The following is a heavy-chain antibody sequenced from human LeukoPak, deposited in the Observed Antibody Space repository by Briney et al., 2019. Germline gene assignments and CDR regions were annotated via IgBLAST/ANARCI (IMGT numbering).Heavy chain of an antibody. V-gene: IGHV4-59*01. Sequence: PSETLSLTCAVYDGSFSGYYWSWIRQPPGKGLEWIGYIYYSGSTNYNPSLKSRVTISVDTSKNQFSLKLSSVTAADTAVYYCAGSYSSGWYGNWFDPWGQGTLVTVSS. CDR3: AGSYSSGWYGNWFDP. CDR1: DGSFSGYY. J-gene: IGHJ5*02. CDR2: IYYSGST. D-gene: IGHD6-19*01.